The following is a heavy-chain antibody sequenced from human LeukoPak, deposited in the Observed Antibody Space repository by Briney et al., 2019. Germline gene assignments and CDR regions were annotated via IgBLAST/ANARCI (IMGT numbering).Heavy chain of an antibody. CDR1: GYTLTELS. V-gene: IGHV1-24*01. D-gene: IGHD3-22*01. Sequence: ASVKVSCKVSGYTLTELSMHWVRQAPGKGLEWMGGFDPKDGETIYAQKFQGRVTMTEDTSTDTAYMELSSLRSEDTAVYYCATTARLYYDSSGYDYWGQGTLVTVSS. CDR3: ATTARLYYDSSGYDY. CDR2: FDPKDGET. J-gene: IGHJ4*02.